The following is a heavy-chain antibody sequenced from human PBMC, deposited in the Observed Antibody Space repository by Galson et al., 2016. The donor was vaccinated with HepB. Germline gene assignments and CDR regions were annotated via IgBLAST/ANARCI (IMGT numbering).Heavy chain of an antibody. CDR3: ASNRVDWKYGLDV. V-gene: IGHV3-7*01. CDR2: ITQDGSEM. D-gene: IGHD1-7*01. Sequence: SLRLSCAASGFTFSSHWMNWVRQAPGKGLEWVANITQDGSEMYYVDSVKGRFTISRDNSQNSLYLQMTSLRADDTAVYFCASNRVDWKYGLDVWGLGTLVTVSS. CDR1: GFTFSSHW. J-gene: IGHJ4*02.